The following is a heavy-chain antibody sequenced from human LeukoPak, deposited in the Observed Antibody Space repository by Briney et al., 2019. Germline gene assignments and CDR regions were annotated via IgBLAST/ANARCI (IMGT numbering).Heavy chain of an antibody. Sequence: ASVKVSCKASGYTFTSYYMHWVRQAPGQGLEWMGIINPSGGSTNYAQKFQGRVTMTRDTSTSKDYMVLSSLRSEDTAVYYCARDKWYDFWNGYYLRGHGMDVWGQGTTVTVSS. CDR1: GYTFTSYY. V-gene: IGHV1-46*01. CDR2: INPSGGST. CDR3: ARDKWYDFWNGYYLRGHGMDV. D-gene: IGHD3-3*01. J-gene: IGHJ6*02.